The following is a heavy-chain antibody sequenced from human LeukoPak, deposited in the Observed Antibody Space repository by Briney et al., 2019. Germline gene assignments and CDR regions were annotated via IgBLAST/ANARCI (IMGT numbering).Heavy chain of an antibody. CDR2: ISFHGSNE. V-gene: IGHV3-30*03. CDR3: ARGAIFGVVTYFDY. Sequence: PGKSLRLSCAASGFTFSDYGMHWVRQAPGKGLEWVAIISFHGSNEYYVDSVKGRFTISRDNSKNTLYLQMNSLRAEDTAVYYCARGAIFGVVTYFDYWGQGTLVTVSS. CDR1: GFTFSDYG. J-gene: IGHJ4*02. D-gene: IGHD3-3*01.